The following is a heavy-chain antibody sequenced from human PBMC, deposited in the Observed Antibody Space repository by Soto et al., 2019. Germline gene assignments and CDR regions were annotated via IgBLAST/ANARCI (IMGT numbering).Heavy chain of an antibody. CDR1: GFPFDDYG. D-gene: IGHD3-22*01. J-gene: IGHJ4*02. V-gene: IGHV3-23*01. Sequence: HPGGSLRLSCAASGFPFDDYGMTWVRQAPGKGLEWVSTISESGGSTYYADSVKGRFTISRDNSKNTLYLQMNSLTAEDTALYYCANLVTTCFWGRGSLVTVSS. CDR2: ISESGGST. CDR3: ANLVTTCF.